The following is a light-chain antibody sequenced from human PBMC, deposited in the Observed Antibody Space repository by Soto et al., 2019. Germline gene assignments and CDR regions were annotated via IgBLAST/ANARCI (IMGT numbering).Light chain of an antibody. J-gene: IGLJ3*02. CDR1: SSDIGDSDF. Sequence: QSVLTQPASVSGSPGQSITVSCTGTSSDIGDSDFVSWYQQCPGRVPKLIIYDVHKRPSGVSDRFPGSKSASTASLTISGLQTEDEADYYCCSYTTSKTWVFGGGTKLTVL. CDR3: CSYTTSKTWV. V-gene: IGLV2-14*01. CDR2: DVH.